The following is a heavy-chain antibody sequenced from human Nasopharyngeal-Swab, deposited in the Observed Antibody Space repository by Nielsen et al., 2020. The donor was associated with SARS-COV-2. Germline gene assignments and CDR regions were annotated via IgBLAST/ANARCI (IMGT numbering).Heavy chain of an antibody. Sequence: RQPPGKGPEWVSVIYSGGSTYSADSMKGRVTISRDNSKNTLYLQMNSLRAEDTAVYYCAKVLGSSWYSNDWYFDLWGRGTLVTVSS. D-gene: IGHD6-13*01. J-gene: IGHJ2*01. V-gene: IGHV3-53*01. CDR2: IYSGGST. CDR3: AKVLGSSWYSNDWYFDL.